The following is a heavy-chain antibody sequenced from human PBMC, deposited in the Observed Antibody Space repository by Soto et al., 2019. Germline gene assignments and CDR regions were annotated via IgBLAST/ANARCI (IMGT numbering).Heavy chain of an antibody. CDR3: ARDRGYGDYLEY. Sequence: GGSLRLSCAASGFTFSSYEMNWVRQAPGKGLEWVSYISSSGSTIYYADSVKGRFTISRDNAKNSLYLQLNSLRAEDTAVYYCARDRGYGDYLEYWGQGKLVTVSS. J-gene: IGHJ4*02. D-gene: IGHD4-17*01. CDR1: GFTFSSYE. V-gene: IGHV3-48*03. CDR2: ISSSGSTI.